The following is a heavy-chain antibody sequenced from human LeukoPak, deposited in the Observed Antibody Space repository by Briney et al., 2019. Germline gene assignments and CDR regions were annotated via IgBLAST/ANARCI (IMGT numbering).Heavy chain of an antibody. CDR2: ISSSGSTI. D-gene: IGHD3-22*01. J-gene: IGHJ4*02. Sequence: GGSLRLSCAASGFTVSSNYMSWVRQAPGKGLEWVSYISSSGSTIYYADSVKGRFTISRDNAKNSLYLQMNSLRAEDTAVYYCARDGGPQWLLQDWGQGTLVTVSS. V-gene: IGHV3-48*01. CDR1: GFTVSSNY. CDR3: ARDGGPQWLLQD.